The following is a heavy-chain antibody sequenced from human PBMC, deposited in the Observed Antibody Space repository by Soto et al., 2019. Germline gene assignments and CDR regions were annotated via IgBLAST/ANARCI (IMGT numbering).Heavy chain of an antibody. CDR2: IIPIFGTA. D-gene: IGHD2-15*01. CDR1: GGTFSSYA. J-gene: IGHJ3*02. V-gene: IGHV1-69*01. Sequence: QVQLVQSGAEVKKPGSSVKVSCKASGGTFSSYAISWVRQAPGQGLEWMGGIIPIFGTANYAQKFQGRVTITADESTSTAYMELSSLRSEDTAVYYCANYCSGGSCYSLWSFDIWGQGTMVTVS. CDR3: ANYCSGGSCYSLWSFDI.